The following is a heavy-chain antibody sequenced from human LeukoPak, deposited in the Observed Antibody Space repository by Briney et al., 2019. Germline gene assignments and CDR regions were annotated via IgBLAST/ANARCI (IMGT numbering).Heavy chain of an antibody. V-gene: IGHV3-74*01. J-gene: IGHJ3*01. Sequence: PGGSLRLSCAASGFTFSTYWMHWVRQVPGKGLVWVSRINSGGSITTYADSVKGRFTISRDNAKNTLYLQMNSLRVEDTAVYYCAGGISATGGGWGQGTMVTVSS. CDR1: GFTFSTYW. CDR2: INSGGSIT. D-gene: IGHD6-13*01. CDR3: AGGISATGGG.